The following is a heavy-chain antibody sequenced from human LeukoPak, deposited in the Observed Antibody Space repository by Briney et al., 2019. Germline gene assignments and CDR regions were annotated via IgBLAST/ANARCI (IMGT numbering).Heavy chain of an antibody. Sequence: GGSLSLSCAASGFTVSSKYMCGVRPAPGKGLFWVAVIYSGGDIYYADSVKGRFPISSDNSKNTLYLQMHSLRADDTAVYYCARTRPEFAYGMDVWGQGTTVTVSS. CDR3: ARTRPEFAYGMDV. CDR1: GFTVSSKY. J-gene: IGHJ6*02. V-gene: IGHV3-53*01. CDR2: IYSGGDI.